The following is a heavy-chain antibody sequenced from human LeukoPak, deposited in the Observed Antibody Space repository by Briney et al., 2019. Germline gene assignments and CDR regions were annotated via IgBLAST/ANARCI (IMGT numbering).Heavy chain of an antibody. V-gene: IGHV3-7*01. CDR2: IKEDGSEK. J-gene: IGHJ5*02. CDR3: TREAA. CDR1: GFTFSRYW. Sequence: GGSLRLSCAASGFTFSRYWVSWVRQAPGKGLEWVANIKEDGSEKYYVDSVRGRFTISRDNAKNSLYLQMNSLRVDDTAMYYCTREAAWGRGTLVTVSS.